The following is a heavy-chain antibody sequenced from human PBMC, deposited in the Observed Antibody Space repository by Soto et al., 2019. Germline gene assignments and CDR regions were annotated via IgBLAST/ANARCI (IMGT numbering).Heavy chain of an antibody. V-gene: IGHV4-59*08. D-gene: IGHD2-21*02. CDR1: GGSISSYY. CDR2: IYYSGST. CDR3: ARRVGDLNFDY. Sequence: PSETLSLTCTVSGGSISSYYWSWIRQPPGKGLEWIGYIYYSGSTNYNPSLKSRVTISVDTSKNQFSLKLSSVTAADTAVYYCARRVGDLNFDYWGQGTLVTVSS. J-gene: IGHJ4*02.